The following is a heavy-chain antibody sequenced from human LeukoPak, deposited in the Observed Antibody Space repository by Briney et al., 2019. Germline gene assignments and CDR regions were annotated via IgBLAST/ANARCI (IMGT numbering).Heavy chain of an antibody. CDR3: ARDNREVRGGDCFDV. V-gene: IGHV1-2*02. CDR1: GYTFTGYY. CDR2: INPNSGGT. Sequence: ASVKVSCKASGYTFTGYYMHWVRQAPGQGLEWMGWINPNSGGTNYAQKFQGRVTMTRDTSITTAYMELSRLRSDDTAVYYCARDNREVRGGDCFDVWGKGTTVIVS. D-gene: IGHD2-21*02. J-gene: IGHJ6*03.